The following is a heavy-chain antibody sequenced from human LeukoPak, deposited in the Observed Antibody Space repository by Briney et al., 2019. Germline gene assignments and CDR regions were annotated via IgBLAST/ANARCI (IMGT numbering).Heavy chain of an antibody. CDR2: ISGSGGST. CDR3: AKSDVPIYCGGDCYNFDY. D-gene: IGHD2-21*02. Sequence: GGSLRLSCAASGFTFSSYAMSWVRQAPGKGLEWVSAISGSGGSTYYADSVKGRFTISRDNCKNVLYLQMNNLRAEDTAVYYCAKSDVPIYCGGDCYNFDYWGQGTLVTVSS. CDR1: GFTFSSYA. J-gene: IGHJ4*02. V-gene: IGHV3-23*01.